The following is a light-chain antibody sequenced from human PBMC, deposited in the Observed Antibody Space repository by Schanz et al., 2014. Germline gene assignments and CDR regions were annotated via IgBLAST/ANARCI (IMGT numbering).Light chain of an antibody. CDR3: QKHNSAPYT. Sequence: EIVLTQSPGTLSLSPGERATLSCRSCQSVSTIDLAWYQQKPGQAPRVLIYGASIRATGIPDRFSGSGFGTAFTLTITSLQAEDVATYYCQKHNSAPYTFGQGTKLEIK. J-gene: IGKJ2*01. CDR1: QSVSTID. CDR2: GAS. V-gene: IGKV3-20*01.